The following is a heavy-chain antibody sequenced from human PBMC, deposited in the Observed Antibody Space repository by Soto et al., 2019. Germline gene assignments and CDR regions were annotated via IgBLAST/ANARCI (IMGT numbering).Heavy chain of an antibody. J-gene: IGHJ4*01. V-gene: IGHV3-30-3*01. Sequence: QVQLVESGGGVVQPGRSLRLSCAASGFTFSSYAMHWVRRAPGKGLEWVALILYDGSNKYYADSVKGRFTISRDNSKNTVYLQMNSLRAEDTAVYYCARAETTFLDYWGQGTVVIVSS. D-gene: IGHD4-17*01. CDR2: ILYDGSNK. CDR3: ARAETTFLDY. CDR1: GFTFSSYA.